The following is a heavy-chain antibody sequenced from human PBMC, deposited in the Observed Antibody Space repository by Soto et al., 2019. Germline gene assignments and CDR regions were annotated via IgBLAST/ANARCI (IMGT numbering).Heavy chain of an antibody. CDR1: DDSFRGPGYY. CDR2: TYYNGDT. V-gene: IGHV4-61*08. D-gene: IGHD6-19*01. J-gene: IGHJ4*02. CDR3: ARGPAYINGWRTFDL. Sequence: QWLLRRPAPRPLRPSGTLSLTCPSSDDSFRGPGYYGSGIRQPLGRGREWIGYTYYNGDTKYNPALRSRVTMSEDTSKNQFSLRLSSVTAADTAVYFCARGPAYINGWRTFDLWGRGILVTVSS.